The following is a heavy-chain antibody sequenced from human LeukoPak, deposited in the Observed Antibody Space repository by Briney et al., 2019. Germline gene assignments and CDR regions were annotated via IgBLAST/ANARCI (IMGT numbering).Heavy chain of an antibody. Sequence: PGGSLRLSCAASGFTFSSYALDWVRQAPGKGLEWVAVISKDGNSQNYADSVKGRFTISRDNSKNTLYLQMNSLRAEDTAVYYCARGLSVVAATLDYWGQGTLVTVSS. V-gene: IGHV3-30*04. J-gene: IGHJ4*02. D-gene: IGHD2-15*01. CDR2: ISKDGNSQ. CDR1: GFTFSSYA. CDR3: ARGLSVVAATLDY.